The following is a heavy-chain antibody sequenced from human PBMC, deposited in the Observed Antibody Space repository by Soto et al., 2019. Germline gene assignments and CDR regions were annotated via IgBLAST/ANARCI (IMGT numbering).Heavy chain of an antibody. Sequence: EVQLVESGGGLVQPGGSLRLSCAASGFTFSSSWMSWVRQAPGKGLEWVANIKQDDSEKYYVDSVKGRFTISRDNAKNSLYLQMNSLRAEDTAVYYCAMGYTDYGGWGQGTLVTVSS. J-gene: IGHJ4*02. CDR1: GFTFSSSW. D-gene: IGHD5-12*01. V-gene: IGHV3-7*03. CDR3: AMGYTDYGG. CDR2: IKQDDSEK.